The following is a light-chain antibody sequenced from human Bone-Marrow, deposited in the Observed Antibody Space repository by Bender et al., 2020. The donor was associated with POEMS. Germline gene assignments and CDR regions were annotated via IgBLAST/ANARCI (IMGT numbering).Light chain of an antibody. CDR2: EGR. J-gene: IGLJ3*02. CDR1: SSDVGSSYL. V-gene: IGLV2-23*01. CDR3: SSSAGRSIWV. Sequence: QSALTQPASVSGSPGQSITISCSGTSSDVGSSYLVSWYQHHPGKAPKLIVYEGRKRPSGVSYRFSGSKSGNTASLTISGLQTEDEAHYYCSSSAGRSIWVFGGGTKLTVL.